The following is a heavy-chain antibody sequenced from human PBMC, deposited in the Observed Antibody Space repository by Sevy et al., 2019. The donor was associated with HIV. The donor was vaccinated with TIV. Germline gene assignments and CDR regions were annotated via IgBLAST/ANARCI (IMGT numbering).Heavy chain of an antibody. V-gene: IGHV4-39*02. CDR1: GGSISSSSYY. CDR3: ARDEVTLYYFDY. J-gene: IGHJ4*02. D-gene: IGHD3-16*01. CDR2: NYYSGST. Sequence: SETLSLTCTVSGGSISSSSYYWGWIRQPPGKGLEWIGSNYYSGSTYYHPSLKSRVTISVDTSKNQFSLKLSSMTAADTAVYYCARDEVTLYYFDYWGQGTLVTVSS.